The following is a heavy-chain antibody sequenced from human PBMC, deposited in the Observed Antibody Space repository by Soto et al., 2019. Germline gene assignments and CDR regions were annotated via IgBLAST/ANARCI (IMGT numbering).Heavy chain of an antibody. CDR3: AKDGRHITMIVVVPYYFDY. CDR2: ISGSGGST. J-gene: IGHJ4*02. CDR1: GFTFSSYA. D-gene: IGHD3-22*01. Sequence: PGGSLRLSCAASGFTFSSYAMSWVRQAPGKGLEWVSAISGSGGSTYYADSVKGRFTISRDNSKNTLYLQMNSLRAEDTAVYYCAKDGRHITMIVVVPYYFDYWGQGTLVTVSS. V-gene: IGHV3-23*01.